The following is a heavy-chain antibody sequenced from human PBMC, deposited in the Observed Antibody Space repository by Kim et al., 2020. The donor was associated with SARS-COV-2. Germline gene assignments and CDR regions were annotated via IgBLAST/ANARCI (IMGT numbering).Heavy chain of an antibody. CDR2: IVVGSGNT. D-gene: IGHD3-3*01. Sequence: SVKVSCKASGFTFTSSAVQWVRQARGQRLEWIGWIVVGSGNTNYAQKFQERVTITRDMSTSTAYMELSSLRSEATAVYYCAADCTIFGPHDNWYFDLWGRGTLVTVSS. CDR1: GFTFTSSA. CDR3: AADCTIFGPHDNWYFDL. V-gene: IGHV1-58*01. J-gene: IGHJ2*01.